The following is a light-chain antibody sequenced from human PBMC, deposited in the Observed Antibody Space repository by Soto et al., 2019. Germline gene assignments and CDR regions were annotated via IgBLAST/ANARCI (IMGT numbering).Light chain of an antibody. V-gene: IGKV1-17*01. J-gene: IGKJ1*01. CDR1: QGIRND. Sequence: DIPITQTRAAQAECVEDRVSLTFRASQGIRNDLAWYQQKPGKAPKRLIYDASKLQNGVPSRFSGSGSGTEFPLTITSLQPEEIASDYCLQHGSYPRTFGQGTKVDI. CDR2: DAS. CDR3: LQHGSYPRT.